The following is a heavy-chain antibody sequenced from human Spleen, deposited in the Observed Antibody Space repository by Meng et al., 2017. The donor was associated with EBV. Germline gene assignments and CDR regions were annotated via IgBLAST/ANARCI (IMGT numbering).Heavy chain of an antibody. Sequence: VGRREPGRGWVKPPGPLPLTCNVSDGSISSNNGWNWVRQPPGKGLEWIGEIYHPGSTNYNPSLKSRVTISLDKSKNQFSLKLTSVTAADTAVYYCARLWAGTLDWGQGTLVTVSS. CDR3: ARLWAGTLD. V-gene: IGHV4-4*03. J-gene: IGHJ4*02. D-gene: IGHD3-16*01. CDR1: DGSISSNNG. CDR2: IYHPGST.